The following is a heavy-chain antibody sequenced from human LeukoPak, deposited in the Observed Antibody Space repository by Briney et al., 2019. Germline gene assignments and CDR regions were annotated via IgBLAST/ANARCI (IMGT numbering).Heavy chain of an antibody. Sequence: SETPSLTCTVSGGSISSGGYYWSWIRQPPGKGLEWIGYIYHSGSTYYNPSLKSRVTISVDRSKNQFSLKLSSVTAADTAVYYCARVPMREYYFDYWGQGTLVTVSS. CDR1: GGSISSGGYY. V-gene: IGHV4-30-2*01. J-gene: IGHJ4*02. D-gene: IGHD3-10*01. CDR2: IYHSGST. CDR3: ARVPMREYYFDY.